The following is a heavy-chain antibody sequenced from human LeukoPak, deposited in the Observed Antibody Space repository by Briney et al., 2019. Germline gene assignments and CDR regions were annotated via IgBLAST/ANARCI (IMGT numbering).Heavy chain of an antibody. CDR2: ISSSSSYI. V-gene: IGHV3-21*01. D-gene: IGHD3-9*01. CDR3: ATITTGYYSLFDY. CDR1: GFTFSSYS. J-gene: IGHJ4*02. Sequence: GGSLRLSCAASGFTFSSYSMNWVRQAPGKGLEWVSSISSSSSYIYYADSVKGRFTISRDNAKNSLYLQMNSLRAEDTAVYHCATITTGYYSLFDYWGQGTLVTVSS.